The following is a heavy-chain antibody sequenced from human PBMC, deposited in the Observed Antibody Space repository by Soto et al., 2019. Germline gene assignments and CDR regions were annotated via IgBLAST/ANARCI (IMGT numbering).Heavy chain of an antibody. CDR1: GYTFTSYD. Sequence: QVQLVQSGAEVKKPGASVKVSCKASGYTFTSYDINGVRQATGQGLEWMGWMNPNSGNTGYAQKCQGRVTMTRNTSIITGYMELSSLRSDATAGYSCARGTGRGAAISGEAVKKSYGMDVWGQGATVTVS. CDR3: ARGTGRGAAISGEAVKKSYGMDV. J-gene: IGHJ6*02. V-gene: IGHV1-8*01. CDR2: MNPNSGNT. D-gene: IGHD3-3*01.